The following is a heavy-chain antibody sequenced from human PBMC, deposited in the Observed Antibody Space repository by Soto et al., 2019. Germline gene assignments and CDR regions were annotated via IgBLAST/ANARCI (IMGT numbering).Heavy chain of an antibody. J-gene: IGHJ4*02. D-gene: IGHD2-21*02. CDR3: AREVVTETTLGYFDF. CDR2: IIPMFDTT. Sequence: SVKVSCKASGGSFSSDAITWVRQAPGQGLEWTGEIIPMFDTTNYAPEFQGRVTITADTATTTVYMEVNRLTPDDTAVYYCAREVVTETTLGYFDFWGQGALVTVSS. V-gene: IGHV1-69*06. CDR1: GGSFSSDA.